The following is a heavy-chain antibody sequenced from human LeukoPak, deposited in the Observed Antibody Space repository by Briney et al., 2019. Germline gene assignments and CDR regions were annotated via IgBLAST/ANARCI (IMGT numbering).Heavy chain of an antibody. D-gene: IGHD3-22*01. CDR2: ISSSGSTI. Sequence: GGSLRLSCAASGFTFSSYWMSWVRQAPGKGLEWVSYISSSGSTIYYADSVKGRFTISRDNAKNSLYLQMNSLRAEDTAVYYCAGSYDYDSSGYYFGPTDYWGQGTLVTVSS. CDR3: AGSYDYDSSGYYFGPTDY. CDR1: GFTFSSYW. J-gene: IGHJ4*02. V-gene: IGHV3-48*04.